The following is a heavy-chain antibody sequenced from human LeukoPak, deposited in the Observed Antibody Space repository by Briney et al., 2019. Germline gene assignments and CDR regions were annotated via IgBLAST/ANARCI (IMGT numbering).Heavy chain of an antibody. CDR2: ISSSGSTI. Sequence: GGSLRLSCAASGFTFSSYEMNWVRQAPGKGLEWVSYISSSGSTIYYADSVKGRFTISRDNSKNTLYLQMNSLRAEDTAVYYCAKDYYYDSSGYIFDYWGQGTLVTVSS. CDR3: AKDYYYDSSGYIFDY. CDR1: GFTFSSYE. V-gene: IGHV3-48*03. J-gene: IGHJ4*02. D-gene: IGHD3-22*01.